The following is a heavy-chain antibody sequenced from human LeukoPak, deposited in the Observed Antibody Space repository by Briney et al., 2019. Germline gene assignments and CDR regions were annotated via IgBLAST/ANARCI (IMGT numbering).Heavy chain of an antibody. D-gene: IGHD6-19*01. CDR3: ATWGGAVAAVASDFGY. CDR1: GYTFTGYY. Sequence: ASVKVSCKASGYTFTGYYMHWVQQAPGKGLEWMGSVDPEEGETIHAEKFQGRVTITADTSRDTAYMEMRRLRSEDTAVYYCATWGGAVAAVASDFGYWGQGTLVTVSS. V-gene: IGHV1-69-2*01. CDR2: VDPEEGET. J-gene: IGHJ4*02.